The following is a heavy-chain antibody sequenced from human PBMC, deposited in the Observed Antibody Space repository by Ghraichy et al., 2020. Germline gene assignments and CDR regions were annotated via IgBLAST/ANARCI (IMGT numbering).Heavy chain of an antibody. CDR3: ARSPGIVATIDAFDI. J-gene: IGHJ3*02. V-gene: IGHV4-59*01. CDR2: IYYSGST. Sequence: SETLSLTCTVSGGSISSYYWSWIRQPPGKGLEWIGYIYYSGSTNYNPSLKSRVTISVDTSKNQFSLKLSSVTAADTAVYYCARSPGIVATIDAFDIWGQGTMVTVSS. D-gene: IGHD5-12*01. CDR1: GGSISSYY.